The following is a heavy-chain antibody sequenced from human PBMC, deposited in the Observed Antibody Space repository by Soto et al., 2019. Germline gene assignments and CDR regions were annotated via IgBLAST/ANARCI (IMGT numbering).Heavy chain of an antibody. D-gene: IGHD4-17*01. CDR1: GYTFTSYY. Sequence: QVQLVQSGAEVKKPGASVKVSCKASGYTFTSYYMHWVRQAPGQGLEWMGIINPSGGSTSYAQKFQGRVTMTRDTSTSTVYRELSSLRSEDTAVYYCARGRYGDYYYYGMDVWGQGTTVTVSS. CDR3: ARGRYGDYYYYGMDV. CDR2: INPSGGST. V-gene: IGHV1-46*01. J-gene: IGHJ6*02.